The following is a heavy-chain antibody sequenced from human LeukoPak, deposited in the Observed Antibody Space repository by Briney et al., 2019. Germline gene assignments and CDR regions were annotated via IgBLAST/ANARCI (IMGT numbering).Heavy chain of an antibody. CDR2: INPSGGST. CDR3: ARVDSLYYFDY. J-gene: IGHJ4*02. Sequence: ASVKVSCKASGYTFTSYYMHWVRQAPGQELEWMGIINPSGGSTSYAQKFQGRVTMTRDTSTSTVYMELSSLRSEDTAVYYCARVDSLYYFDYWGQGTLVTVSS. D-gene: IGHD2-15*01. V-gene: IGHV1-46*01. CDR1: GYTFTSYY.